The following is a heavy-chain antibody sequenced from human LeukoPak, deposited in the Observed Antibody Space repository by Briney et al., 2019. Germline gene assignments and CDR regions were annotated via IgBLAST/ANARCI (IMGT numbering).Heavy chain of an antibody. V-gene: IGHV3-30*02. CDR2: IRYDGSNK. J-gene: IGHJ4*02. CDR1: GFTFSSYG. CDR3: AKDTYIAARRGGYFDY. D-gene: IGHD6-6*01. Sequence: PGGSLRLSCAASGFTFSSYGMHWVRQAPGKGLEWVAFIRYDGSNKYYADSVKGRFTISRDNSKNTLYLQMNSLRAEDTAVYYCAKDTYIAARRGGYFDYWGQGTLVTVSS.